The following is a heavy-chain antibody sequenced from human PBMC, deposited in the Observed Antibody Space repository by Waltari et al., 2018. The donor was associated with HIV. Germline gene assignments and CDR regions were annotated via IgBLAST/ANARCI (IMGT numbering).Heavy chain of an antibody. D-gene: IGHD3-22*01. CDR3: AKDNQEATFQRLYIDY. CDR1: GFTFSNYG. Sequence: QVQLVESGGGVVQPGRSLRLSCAASGFTFSNYGMHWVRQAPGKGLEWVAVISYDGSNAYHADSVKGRFTISRDNSKNTLYLQMNSLRVEDTAVYYCAKDNQEATFQRLYIDYWGPGTLVTVSS. V-gene: IGHV3-30*18. CDR2: ISYDGSNA. J-gene: IGHJ4*02.